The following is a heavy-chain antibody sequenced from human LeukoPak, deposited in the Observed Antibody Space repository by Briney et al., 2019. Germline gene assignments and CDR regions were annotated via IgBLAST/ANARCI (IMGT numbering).Heavy chain of an antibody. CDR2: IYYSGST. D-gene: IGHD3-3*01. J-gene: IGHJ6*03. V-gene: IGHV4-59*01. Sequence: PSETLSLTCTVSGGSISSYYWSWIRQPPGKGLEWIGYIYYSGSTNYNPSLKSRVTISVDTSKNQFSLKLSSVTAADTAVYYCASSILRFLETNYYYYMDVWGKGTTVTVSS. CDR3: ASSILRFLETNYYYYMDV. CDR1: GGSISSYY.